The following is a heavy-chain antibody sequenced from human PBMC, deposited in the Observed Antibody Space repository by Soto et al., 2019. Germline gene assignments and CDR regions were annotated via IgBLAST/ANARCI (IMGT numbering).Heavy chain of an antibody. CDR2: ISSSSSYI. CDR1: GFTVSNYN. CDR3: ARDPLELQLDY. J-gene: IGHJ4*02. D-gene: IGHD1-7*01. Sequence: EVQLVESGGGLVKPGGSLRLSCAGSGFTVSNYNMNWVRQAPGKGLEWVSSISSSSSYIYYADSVKGRFTISRDNAKNSLYLQMNSLRADDTAVFYCARDPLELQLDYWGQGTLLTVSS. V-gene: IGHV3-21*01.